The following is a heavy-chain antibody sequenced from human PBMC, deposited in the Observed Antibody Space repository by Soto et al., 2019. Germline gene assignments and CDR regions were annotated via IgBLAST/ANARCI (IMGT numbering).Heavy chain of an antibody. CDR1: GVSIISYD. CDR3: ARVVVGATNWFAP. CDR2: IYYSVST. D-gene: IGHD1-26*01. V-gene: IGHV4-59*01. J-gene: IGHJ5*02. Sequence: SDTLSLSWRVAGVSIISYDWSWIRQPPGKGLEWIGYIYYSVSTNYNPSLKSRVTISVDTSKNQFSLKLSSVTAADTAVYYCARVVVGATNWFAPWGQGTLVTVSS.